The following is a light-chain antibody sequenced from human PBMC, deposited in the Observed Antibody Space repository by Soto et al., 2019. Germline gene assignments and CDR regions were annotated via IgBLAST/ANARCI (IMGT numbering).Light chain of an antibody. J-gene: IGLJ1*01. CDR3: AAWDGSLNGYV. V-gene: IGLV1-44*01. Sequence: QAVVPQPPSASGTPGQGVTISCSGSRSNIGVNTLNWYQQLQGTAPKLLIFSNNHRPAGVPDRFSGSKSGTSASLASSGLRSEDEADYYCAAWDGSLNGYVFGAGTKLPV. CDR1: RSNIGVNT. CDR2: SNN.